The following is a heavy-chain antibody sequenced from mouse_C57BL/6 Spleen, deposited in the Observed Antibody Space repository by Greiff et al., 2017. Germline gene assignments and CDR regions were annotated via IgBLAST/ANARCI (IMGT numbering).Heavy chain of an antibody. CDR3: ARYYGSIDYFDY. CDR1: GYSITSGYY. J-gene: IGHJ2*01. D-gene: IGHD1-1*01. V-gene: IGHV3-6*01. Sequence: ESGPGLVKPSQSLSLTCSVTGYSITSGYYWNWIRQFPGNKLEWRGYISYDGSNNYNPSLKNRISITRDTSKNQFFLKLNSVTTEDTATYYCARYYGSIDYFDYWGQGTTLTVSS. CDR2: ISYDGSN.